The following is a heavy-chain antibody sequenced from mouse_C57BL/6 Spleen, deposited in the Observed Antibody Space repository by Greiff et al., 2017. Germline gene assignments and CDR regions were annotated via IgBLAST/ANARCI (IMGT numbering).Heavy chain of an antibody. CDR3: ARDRVYGNYDFYAMDY. D-gene: IGHD2-1*01. J-gene: IGHJ4*01. Sequence: EVQVVESGGGLVKPGGSLKLSCAASGFTFSSYAMSWVRQTPEKRLEWVATISDGGSYTYYPDNVKGRFTISRDNAKNNLYLQMIHLKSEDTAMYYCARDRVYGNYDFYAMDYWGQGTSVTVSS. CDR2: ISDGGSYT. CDR1: GFTFSSYA. V-gene: IGHV5-4*01.